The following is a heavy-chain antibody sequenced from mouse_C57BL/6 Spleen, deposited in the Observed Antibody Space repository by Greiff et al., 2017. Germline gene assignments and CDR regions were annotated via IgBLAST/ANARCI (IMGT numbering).Heavy chain of an antibody. J-gene: IGHJ2*01. D-gene: IGHD2-14*01. CDR2: IDPSDSYT. CDR1: GYTFTSYW. V-gene: IGHV1-69*01. CDR3: ARCPRGYGFDY. Sequence: VQLQQPGAELVMPGASVKLSCKASGYTFTSYWMHWVKQRPGQGLEWIGEIDPSDSYTNYTQKFKGKSTMTVDKSSSTAYMQLSSLTSEDSAVYYCARCPRGYGFDYWGQGTTLTVSS.